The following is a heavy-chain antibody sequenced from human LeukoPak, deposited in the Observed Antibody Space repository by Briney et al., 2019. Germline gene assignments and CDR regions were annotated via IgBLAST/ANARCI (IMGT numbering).Heavy chain of an antibody. CDR3: ARESYAFDI. Sequence: SETLSLTCTVAGDSISSYYWSWIRQPPGKGLEWIGYIYYSGSTNYNPSLKSRVTISVDTSKNQFSLKLSSVTAADTAAYYCARESYAFDIWGQGTMVTVSS. CDR2: IYYSGST. CDR1: GDSISSYY. J-gene: IGHJ3*02. V-gene: IGHV4-59*12.